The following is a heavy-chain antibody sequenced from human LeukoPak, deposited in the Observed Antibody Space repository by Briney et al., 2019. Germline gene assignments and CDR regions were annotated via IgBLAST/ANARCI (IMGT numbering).Heavy chain of an antibody. CDR3: ARGVREWLRDLYYFDY. CDR1: GFTFSSYA. V-gene: IGHV3-23*01. J-gene: IGHJ4*02. D-gene: IGHD5-12*01. Sequence: AGGSLRLSCAASGFTFSSYAMSWVRQAPGKGLEWVSAISGSGGSTYYADSVKGRFTISRDNSENTLYLQMNSLRVEDTAVYYCARGVREWLRDLYYFDYWGQGTLVTVSS. CDR2: ISGSGGST.